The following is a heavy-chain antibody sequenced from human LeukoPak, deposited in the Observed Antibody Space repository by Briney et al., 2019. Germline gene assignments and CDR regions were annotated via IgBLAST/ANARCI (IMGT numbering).Heavy chain of an antibody. CDR2: ISSSSSYI. CDR3: ASTHGVHDYGD. CDR1: GFTFSSYS. Sequence: GGSLRLSCAASGFTFSSYSMNWVRQAPGKGLEWVSSISSSSSYIYYADSVKGRFTISRDNAKNSLYLQMNSLRAEDTAVYYCASTHGVHDYGDWGQGTLVTASS. D-gene: IGHD4-17*01. J-gene: IGHJ4*02. V-gene: IGHV3-21*01.